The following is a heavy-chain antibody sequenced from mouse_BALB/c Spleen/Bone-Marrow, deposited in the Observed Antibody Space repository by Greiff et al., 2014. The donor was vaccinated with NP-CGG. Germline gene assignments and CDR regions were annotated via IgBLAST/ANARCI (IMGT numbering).Heavy chain of an antibody. J-gene: IGHJ3*01. CDR3: ARTALGGYAY. CDR2: IYPGDGST. CDR1: GYNFKSYD. V-gene: IGHV1S33*01. D-gene: IGHD3-3*01. Sequence: LQESGPELVKPGALMKISCTASGYNFKSYDINWVKQRPGQGLEWIGWIYPGDGSTKYNEKFKGKATLTADKSSSTAYMQVSSLTSENTAVYFCARTALGGYAYWGQGTLVTVSA.